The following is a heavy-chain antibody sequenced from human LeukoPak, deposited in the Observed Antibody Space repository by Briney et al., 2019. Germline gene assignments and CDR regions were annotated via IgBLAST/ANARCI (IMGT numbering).Heavy chain of an antibody. CDR3: ARGAWSGYHDAFDI. V-gene: IGHV1-8*03. J-gene: IGHJ3*02. D-gene: IGHD3-3*01. Sequence: ASVKASCKASGYTFTSYDINWVRQATGQGLEWMGWMNPNSGNTGYAQKFQGRVTITRNTSISTAYMELSSLRSEDTAVYYCARGAWSGYHDAFDIWGQGTMVTVSS. CDR1: GYTFTSYD. CDR2: MNPNSGNT.